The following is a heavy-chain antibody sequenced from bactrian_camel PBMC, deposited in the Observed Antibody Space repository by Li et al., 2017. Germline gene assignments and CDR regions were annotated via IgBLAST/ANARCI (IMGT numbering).Heavy chain of an antibody. CDR2: ISDDGIT. CDR1: GLPSHTLW. J-gene: IGHJ4*01. D-gene: IGHD5*01. CDR3: AADTILTPDDDDYANSEYNY. Sequence: HVQLVESGGGSVQAGGSLRLTCETSGLPSHTLWMGWFRQAPGKEREEVASISDDGITHYADSAKDRFTVSKDNAKNTLNLQMNNLKPEDTAMYYCAADTILTPDDDDYANSEYNYWGQGTQVTVS. V-gene: IGHV3S53*01.